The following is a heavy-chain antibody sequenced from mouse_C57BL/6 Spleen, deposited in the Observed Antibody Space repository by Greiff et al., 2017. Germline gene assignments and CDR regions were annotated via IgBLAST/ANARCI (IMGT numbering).Heavy chain of an antibody. D-gene: IGHD1-1*01. Sequence: QVQLQQPGAELVRPGTSVKLSCKASGYTFTSYWMHWVKQRPGQGLEWIGVIDPSDSYTNYNQKFTGKATLTVDTSSSTAYMQLRSLTSEDSAVYYCARSAYYYGSSHIYYAMDYWGQGTSVTVSS. CDR2: IDPSDSYT. CDR1: GYTFTSYW. CDR3: ARSAYYYGSSHIYYAMDY. V-gene: IGHV1-59*01. J-gene: IGHJ4*01.